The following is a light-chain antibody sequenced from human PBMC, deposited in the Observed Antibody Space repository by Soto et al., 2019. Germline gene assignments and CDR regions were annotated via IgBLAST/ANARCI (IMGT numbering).Light chain of an antibody. CDR3: QQLYTLPFT. V-gene: IGKV3-11*01. J-gene: IGKJ5*01. CDR1: QTVGVR. CDR2: EAS. Sequence: EIVLTQSTATLSSSPGERATLSCRASQTVGVRLAWYQHKPGQAPRLIIYEASNRAAGIPARFSGSGSGTDSTLTISSLQPEYFAAYHCQQLYTLPFTFGQGTRLEI.